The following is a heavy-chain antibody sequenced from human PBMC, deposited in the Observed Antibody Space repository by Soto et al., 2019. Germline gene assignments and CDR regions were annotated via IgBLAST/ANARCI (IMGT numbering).Heavy chain of an antibody. D-gene: IGHD1-26*01. J-gene: IGHJ1*01. CDR2: ISAYNGNT. CDR3: ARSGPVGFRKNFPEY. V-gene: IGHV1-18*01. Sequence: GSVKGWCRASGYTFTIYGISWVRQCPGQGLEWMGWISAYNGNTNYAQKLQGRVTMTPDTSTSTAYMGLRSLRSDATAVYSCARSGPVGFRKNFPEYWGKGTPVTVSS. CDR1: GYTFTIYG.